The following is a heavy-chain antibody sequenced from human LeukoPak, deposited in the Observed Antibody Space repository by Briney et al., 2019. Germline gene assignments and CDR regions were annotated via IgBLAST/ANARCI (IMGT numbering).Heavy chain of an antibody. J-gene: IGHJ4*02. D-gene: IGHD6-19*01. Sequence: SETLSLTCTMSGGSISSYYWSWIRQPPGKGLEWIGSIHYSGNTRNNPSLKSRLRLSVDMSKNQPSLRLSSVTAADTAVYYCARHRSRTSGCDYWGQGTLVSVSS. CDR2: IHYSGNT. CDR1: GGSISSYY. V-gene: IGHV4-59*08. CDR3: ARHRSRTSGCDY.